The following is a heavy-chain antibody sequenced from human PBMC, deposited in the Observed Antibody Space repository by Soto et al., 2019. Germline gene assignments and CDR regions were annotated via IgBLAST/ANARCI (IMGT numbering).Heavy chain of an antibody. D-gene: IGHD3-10*01. CDR3: ARGFDLQYGMDV. J-gene: IGHJ6*02. CDR2: ISGSSNNI. CDR1: GFTLSTYS. V-gene: IGHV3-48*02. Sequence: EVQLVESGGGLIQRGGSLRLSCAASGFTLSTYSLNWGRQAARKGLEWLSYISGSSNNIYYADSVKGRFTISRDKAKNSLYLHMNSLRDEDTAVYFCARGFDLQYGMDVWGQWTTVTVSS.